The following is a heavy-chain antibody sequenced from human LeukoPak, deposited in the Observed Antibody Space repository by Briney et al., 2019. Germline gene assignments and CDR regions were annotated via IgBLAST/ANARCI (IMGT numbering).Heavy chain of an antibody. CDR2: ISSSSSYI. Sequence: GGSLRLSCAASGFTFSSYSMNWVRQAPGKGLEWVSSISSSSSYIYYADSVKGRFTISRDNAKNSLYLQMNSLRAGDTAVYYCARESRYCSSTSCNLDYWGQGTLVTVSS. CDR1: GFTFSSYS. D-gene: IGHD2-2*01. CDR3: ARESRYCSSTSCNLDY. J-gene: IGHJ4*02. V-gene: IGHV3-21*01.